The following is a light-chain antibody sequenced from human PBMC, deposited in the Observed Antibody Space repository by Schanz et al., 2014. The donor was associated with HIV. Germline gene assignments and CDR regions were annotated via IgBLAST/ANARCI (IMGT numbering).Light chain of an antibody. V-gene: IGLV1-51*01. Sequence: QSLLTQPPSVSAAPGQKVTIACSGGAFNVVSWYQHLPGTAPKLLIYDNNKRPSGIPDRFSGSNSGPSATLAITGLQTGDEADYFCATWDSTLFGVVFGGGTKLTVL. CDR3: ATWDSTLFGVV. CDR2: DNN. J-gene: IGLJ2*01. CDR1: AFNV.